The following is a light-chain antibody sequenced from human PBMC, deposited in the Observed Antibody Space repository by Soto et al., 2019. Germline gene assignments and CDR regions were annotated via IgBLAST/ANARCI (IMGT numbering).Light chain of an antibody. CDR3: QQHGGSPA. CDR1: LSVSSD. CDR2: GSS. J-gene: IGKJ1*01. V-gene: IGKV3-20*01. Sequence: EIVLTQAPGTLSLSRGERATLSCRASLSVSSDLVWSQQKPGQAPRLLIYGSSSRATGIPDRFSGSGSGTDFSLTVSRQAPEDRAVDDCQQHGGSPAFGQGTKVEI.